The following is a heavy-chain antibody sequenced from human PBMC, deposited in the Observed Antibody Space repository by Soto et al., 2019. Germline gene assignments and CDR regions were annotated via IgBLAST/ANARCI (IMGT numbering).Heavy chain of an antibody. J-gene: IGHJ4*02. CDR1: GYTFTSYG. V-gene: IGHV1-18*01. CDR2: ISAYNGNT. Sequence: ASVKVSCKASGYTFTSYGISWVRQAPGQGLEWMGWISAYNGNTNYAQKLQGRVTMTTEQSTGTAYMELRSLGSDETAVYYCARAGYYGSGSYCPFWGQGTLVTVSS. CDR3: ARAGYYGSGSYCPF. D-gene: IGHD3-10*01.